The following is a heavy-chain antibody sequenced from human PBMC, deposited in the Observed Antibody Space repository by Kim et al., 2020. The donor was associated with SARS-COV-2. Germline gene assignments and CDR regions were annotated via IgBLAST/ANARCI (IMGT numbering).Heavy chain of an antibody. CDR3: ARALNYYDSSGLVDY. CDR1: GFTFSSYS. CDR2: ISSSSSYI. V-gene: IGHV3-21*01. D-gene: IGHD3-22*01. Sequence: GGSLRLSCAASGFTFSSYSMNWVRQAPGKGLEWVSSISSSSSYIYYADSVKGRFTISRDNAKNSLYLQMNSLRAEDTAVYYCARALNYYDSSGLVDYWGQGTLVTVSS. J-gene: IGHJ4*02.